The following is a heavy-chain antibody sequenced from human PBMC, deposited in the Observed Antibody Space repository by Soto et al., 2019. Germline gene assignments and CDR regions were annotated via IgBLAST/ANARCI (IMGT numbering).Heavy chain of an antibody. CDR1: GGSISSGGYY. Sequence: QVQLQESGPGLVKPSQTLSLTCTVSGGSISSGGYYWSWIRQHPGKGLASIGYIYYTGSTYYNPSHESRVTISVDTSKNQFSLKLSSVTAADTAVYYCARAPIYDSSGYYYVNWGQGTLVTVSS. D-gene: IGHD3-22*01. CDR3: ARAPIYDSSGYYYVN. CDR2: IYYTGST. V-gene: IGHV4-31*03. J-gene: IGHJ4*02.